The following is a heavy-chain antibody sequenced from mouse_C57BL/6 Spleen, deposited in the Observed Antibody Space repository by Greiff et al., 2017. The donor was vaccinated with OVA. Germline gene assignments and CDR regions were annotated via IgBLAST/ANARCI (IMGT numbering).Heavy chain of an antibody. J-gene: IGHJ2*01. CDR2: IYPSDSET. V-gene: IGHV1-61*01. D-gene: IGHD2-1*01. CDR3: ARGNSYFDY. CDR1: GYTFTSYW. Sequence: QVQLKESGAELVRPGSSVKLSCKASGYTFTSYWMDWVKQRPGQGLEWIGNIYPSDSETHYNQKFKDKATLTVDKSSSTAYMQLSSLTSEDSAVYYCARGNSYFDYWGQGTTLTVSS.